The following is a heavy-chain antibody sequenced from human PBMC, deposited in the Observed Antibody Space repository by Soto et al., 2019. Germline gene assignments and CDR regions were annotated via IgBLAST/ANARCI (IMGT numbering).Heavy chain of an antibody. V-gene: IGHV1-8*01. J-gene: IGHJ6*02. CDR3: ASFPQSYYYPFTCYYFGMDV. CDR1: GYTFTSYD. D-gene: IGHD3-22*01. CDR2: MNPNSGNT. Sequence: QVQLVQSGAEVKKPGASVKVSCKASGYTFTSYDINWVRQATGQGLEWMGWMNPNSGNTGYAQKFQGRVTMTRNTSISTAYMELSSLRSEDTAVYYCASFPQSYYYPFTCYYFGMDVWGQGTTVTVSS.